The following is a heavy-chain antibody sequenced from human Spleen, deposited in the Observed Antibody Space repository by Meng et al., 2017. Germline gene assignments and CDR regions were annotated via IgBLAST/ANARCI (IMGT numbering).Heavy chain of an antibody. CDR1: GYTFTSQSG. CDR3: AQERGKSVPGSSDFQH. J-gene: IGHJ1*01. Sequence: QVQLVQSGAEVKKPGASVKVSCKASGYTFTSQSGITWVRQAPGQGLEWMGGITPSVTVTYSPPKFQGRVTMTVEKSTNTAYLDLSSLTFEDTAVYYCAQERGKSVPGSSDFQHWGQGTLVTVSS. V-gene: IGHV1-18*01. D-gene: IGHD3-10*01. CDR2: ITPSVTVT.